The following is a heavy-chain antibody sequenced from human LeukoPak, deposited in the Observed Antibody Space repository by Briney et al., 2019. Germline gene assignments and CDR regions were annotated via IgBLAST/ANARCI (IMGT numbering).Heavy chain of an antibody. CDR1: GFTFSSYG. CDR2: ISGSGGST. D-gene: IGHD3-10*01. J-gene: IGHJ6*03. Sequence: GGSLRLSCAASGFTFSSYGMSWVRQAPGKGLEWVSAISGSGGSTYYADSVKGRFTVSRDNAKNSVYLQMNSLRAEDTAVYYCARKMHYYGSGSYWGYMDVWGKGTTVTVSS. V-gene: IGHV3-23*01. CDR3: ARKMHYYGSGSYWGYMDV.